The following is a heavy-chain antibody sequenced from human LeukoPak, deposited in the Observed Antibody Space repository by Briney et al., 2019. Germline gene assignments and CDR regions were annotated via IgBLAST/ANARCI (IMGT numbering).Heavy chain of an antibody. Sequence: ASVTVSCKASGYTFTSYGISWVRQPPGQGLEWMGWISAYNGNTNYAQNLQGRLTMTTDTSTSTAYMELRSLRSDDTAVYYCARDNPYYDSSGYYFFDYWGQGTLVTVSS. CDR3: ARDNPYYDSSGYYFFDY. CDR2: ISAYNGNT. J-gene: IGHJ4*02. D-gene: IGHD3-22*01. V-gene: IGHV1-18*01. CDR1: GYTFTSYG.